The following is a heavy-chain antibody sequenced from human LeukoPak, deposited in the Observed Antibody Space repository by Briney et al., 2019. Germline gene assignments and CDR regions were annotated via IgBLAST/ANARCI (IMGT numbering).Heavy chain of an antibody. V-gene: IGHV4-61*02. CDR1: GGSISSGSYY. D-gene: IGHD6-6*01. Sequence: SSQTLSLTCTVSGGSISSGSYYWSWIRQPAGKGLEWIGRIYTSGSTNYNPSLKSRVTISVDTSKNQFSLKLSSVTAADTAVYYCARLDYGSSFPDYWGQGTLVTVSS. J-gene: IGHJ4*02. CDR2: IYTSGST. CDR3: ARLDYGSSFPDY.